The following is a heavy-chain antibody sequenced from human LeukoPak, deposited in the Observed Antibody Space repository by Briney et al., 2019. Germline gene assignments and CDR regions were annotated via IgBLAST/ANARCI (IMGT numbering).Heavy chain of an antibody. D-gene: IGHD6-13*01. CDR1: GGSISSSSYY. V-gene: IGHV4-39*07. CDR2: IYYSGST. CDR3: ARTYSSSWPGGFDP. Sequence: PSETLSLTCTVSGGSISSSSYYWGWIRQPPGKGLEWIGSIYYSGSTYYNPSLKSRVTISVDTSKNQFSLKLSSVTAADTAVYYCARTYSSSWPGGFDPWGQGTLVTVSS. J-gene: IGHJ5*02.